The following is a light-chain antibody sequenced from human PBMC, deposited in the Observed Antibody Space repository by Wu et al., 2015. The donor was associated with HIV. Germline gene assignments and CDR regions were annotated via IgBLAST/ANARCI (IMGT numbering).Light chain of an antibody. J-gene: IGKJ2*03. Sequence: GERATLSCRASQSVSSTYLVLGTNRNLARLPGSSSMVHPTRATGIPDRFSGSESGTDFTLTISRLEPEDFAVYYCQQYGTSPRSFGQGTKLELK. CDR2: VHP. CDR3: QQYGTSPRS. CDR1: QSVSSTY. V-gene: IGKV3-20*01.